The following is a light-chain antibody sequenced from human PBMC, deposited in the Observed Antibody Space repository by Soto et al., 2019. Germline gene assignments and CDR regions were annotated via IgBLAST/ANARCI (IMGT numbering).Light chain of an antibody. J-gene: IGKJ4*01. V-gene: IGKV3-15*01. CDR2: GAS. Sequence: MTQSPATLSASPGERVTLSCRASQTIKTNLVWYQHKPGQAPRLLLYGASSRASGVPARFSGSGSGTDFTLTISSLLSEDFAIYYCQQYGNWPPLTFGGGTKLGIK. CDR1: QTIKTN. CDR3: QQYGNWPPLT.